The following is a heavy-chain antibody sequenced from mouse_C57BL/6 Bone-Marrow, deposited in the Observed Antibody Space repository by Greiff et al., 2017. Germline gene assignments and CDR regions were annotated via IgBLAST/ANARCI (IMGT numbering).Heavy chain of an antibody. CDR3: ARAFSFDY. CDR2: IDPSDSET. J-gene: IGHJ2*01. Sequence: QVQLQQPGAELVRPGSSVKLSCTASGYTFTSYWMHWVKQRPIQGLEWIGNIDPSDSETNYNQKFKDKATLTVDKSSSTAYMQLSSLTSEDSAVYSCARAFSFDYWGQGTTLTVSS. CDR1: GYTFTSYW. V-gene: IGHV1-52*01.